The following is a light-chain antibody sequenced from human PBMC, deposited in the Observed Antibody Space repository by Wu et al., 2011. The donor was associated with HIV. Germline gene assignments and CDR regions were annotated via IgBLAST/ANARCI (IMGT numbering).Light chain of an antibody. J-gene: IGKJ5*01. Sequence: GTFLAWYQQKPGQSPRLLIYDTSTRATGIPARFSASASGTDFTLTISSLEPEDSAIYYCQQLSNWPPISFGQGTRLEIK. V-gene: IGKV3-11*01. CDR2: DTS. CDR3: QQLSNWPPIS. CDR1: GTF.